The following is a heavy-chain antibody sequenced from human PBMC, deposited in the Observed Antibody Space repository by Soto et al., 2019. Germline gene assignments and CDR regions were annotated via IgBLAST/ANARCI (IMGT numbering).Heavy chain of an antibody. CDR2: ISAYNGNT. V-gene: IGHV1-18*01. CDR1: GYTFTSYC. Sequence: GASGKVSCKASGYTFTSYCISWVRQAPGQGLEWMGWISAYNGNTNYAQKLQGRVTMTTDTSTSTAYMELRSLRSDDTAVYYCARDGLLPGQRPFDYWGQGTLVTVSS. J-gene: IGHJ4*02. D-gene: IGHD2-15*01. CDR3: ARDGLLPGQRPFDY.